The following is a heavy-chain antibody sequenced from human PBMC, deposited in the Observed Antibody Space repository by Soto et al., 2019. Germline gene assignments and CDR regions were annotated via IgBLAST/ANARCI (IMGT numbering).Heavy chain of an antibody. D-gene: IGHD3-9*01. CDR2: IEQDGGLK. V-gene: IGHV3-7*01. J-gene: IGHJ4*02. Sequence: GGSLRLSCAASGFTFSDYHMSWVRQAPGKGLEWVANIEQDGGLKHFADSVKGRFTISRDNAKNSLHLQMNDLRAEDTAVYFCVRDVKYYDVLAGLFDYWGQGTLVTVSS. CDR1: GFTFSDYH. CDR3: VRDVKYYDVLAGLFDY.